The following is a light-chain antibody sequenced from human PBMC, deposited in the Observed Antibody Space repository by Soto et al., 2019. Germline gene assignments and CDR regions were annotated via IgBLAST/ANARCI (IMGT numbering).Light chain of an antibody. CDR2: EVS. CDR3: SSYTSICTYV. V-gene: IGLV2-14*01. CDR1: SSDVGGYNY. J-gene: IGLJ1*01. Sequence: QSVLTQPASVSGSPGQSITISCTGTSSDVGGYNYVSWYQQHPGKAPKLMIYEVSNRPSGVSNRFSGSKSGNTASLTISGLQAEDEAYYYCSSYTSICTYVFGTGTKLTVL.